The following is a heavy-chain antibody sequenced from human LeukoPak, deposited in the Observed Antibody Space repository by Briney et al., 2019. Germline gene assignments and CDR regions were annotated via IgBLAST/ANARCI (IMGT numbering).Heavy chain of an antibody. Sequence: GGYLRLSCAASGFTFSSSAMSWVRQAPGKGLEWVSAISASGGSTFHADSVKGRFTISRDNSKNTLYLQMNSLRAEDTAVYYCAKGALSSSRQNWLDPWGQGTLVTVSS. V-gene: IGHV3-23*01. J-gene: IGHJ5*02. D-gene: IGHD2-2*01. CDR3: AKGALSSSRQNWLDP. CDR2: ISASGGST. CDR1: GFTFSSSA.